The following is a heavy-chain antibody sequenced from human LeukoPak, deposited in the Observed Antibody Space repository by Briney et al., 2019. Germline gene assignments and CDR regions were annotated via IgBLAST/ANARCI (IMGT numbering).Heavy chain of an antibody. CDR1: GGTFSSYA. CDR3: ARGKGGNAWVINY. J-gene: IGHJ4*02. CDR2: IIPIFGTA. V-gene: IGHV1-69*05. D-gene: IGHD4-23*01. Sequence: ASEKVSCKASGGTFSSYAISWVRQAPGQGLEWMGRIIPIFGTANYAQKFQGRVTITTDESTSTAYMELSSLRSEDTAVYYCARGKGGNAWVINYWAQGTLVTVSS.